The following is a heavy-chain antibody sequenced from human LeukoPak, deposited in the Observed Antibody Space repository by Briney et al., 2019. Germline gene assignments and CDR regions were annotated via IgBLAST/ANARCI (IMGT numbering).Heavy chain of an antibody. D-gene: IGHD5-12*01. Sequence: GGSLRLSCAASGFTFSSYSMNWVRQAPGKGLEWVSYISSSGSTIYYADSVKGRFTISRDNAKNSLYLQMNSLRAEDTAVYYCAREGNSGYDGGALDYWGQGTLVTVSS. V-gene: IGHV3-48*04. J-gene: IGHJ4*02. CDR1: GFTFSSYS. CDR2: ISSSGSTI. CDR3: AREGNSGYDGGALDY.